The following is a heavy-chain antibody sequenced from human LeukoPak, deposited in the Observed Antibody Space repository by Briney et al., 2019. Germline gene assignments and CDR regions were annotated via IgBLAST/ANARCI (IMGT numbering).Heavy chain of an antibody. V-gene: IGHV4-4*07. CDR2: IYSLGST. J-gene: IGHJ4*02. CDR1: GGSISNYY. Sequence: SETLSLTWTVSGGSISNYYWSSIRQPAGKGLEWIGRIYSLGSTNYNPSLKSRVTMSVDTSKNQFSLKVRSVTAADTAIYYCAKGPTVGTPTAVDYWGQGILVAVSS. CDR3: AKGPTVGTPTAVDY. D-gene: IGHD4-23*01.